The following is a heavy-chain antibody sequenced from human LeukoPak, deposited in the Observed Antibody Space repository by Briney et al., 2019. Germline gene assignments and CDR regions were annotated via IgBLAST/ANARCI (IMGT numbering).Heavy chain of an antibody. J-gene: IGHJ6*02. CDR1: GFTFSSYW. CDR3: ATTLYGSGSYYIDYYYYYGMDV. V-gene: IGHV3-7*01. D-gene: IGHD3-10*01. Sequence: GGSLRLSCAASGFTFSSYWMSWVRQAPGKGLEWVANIKQDGSEKYYVDSVKGRFAISRDNAKNSLYLQMNSLRAEDTAVYYCATTLYGSGSYYIDYYYYYGMDVWGQGTTVTVSS. CDR2: IKQDGSEK.